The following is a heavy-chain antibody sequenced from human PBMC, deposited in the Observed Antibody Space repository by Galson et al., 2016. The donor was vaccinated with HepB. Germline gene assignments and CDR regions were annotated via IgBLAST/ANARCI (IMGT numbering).Heavy chain of an antibody. V-gene: IGHV3-7*03. CDR3: ARWAGYSDY. J-gene: IGHJ4*02. CDR1: GFGFSDYW. D-gene: IGHD6-19*01. Sequence: SLRLSCAVSGFGFSDYWMTWVRQAPGKGLEWVANINQDGSEKNSVDSMKGRFTISRDNAKNSMYLQMNTLRAEDTAVYYCARWAGYSDYWGQGTLVTVSS. CDR2: INQDGSEK.